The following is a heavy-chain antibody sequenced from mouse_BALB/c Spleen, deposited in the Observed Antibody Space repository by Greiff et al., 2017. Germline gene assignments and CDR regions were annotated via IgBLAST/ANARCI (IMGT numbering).Heavy chain of an antibody. D-gene: IGHD2-4*01. Sequence: VQLKESGAELVKPGASVKLSCTATGFNINDTYMHWVKQRPEQGLEWIGRIDPANGNTKYDPKFQGKATITADTSSNTAYLQLSSLTSEDTAVYYCARRTMITSHWYFDVWGAGTTVTVSA. CDR3: ARRTMITSHWYFDV. CDR2: IDPANGNT. CDR1: GFNINDTY. J-gene: IGHJ1*01. V-gene: IGHV14-3*02.